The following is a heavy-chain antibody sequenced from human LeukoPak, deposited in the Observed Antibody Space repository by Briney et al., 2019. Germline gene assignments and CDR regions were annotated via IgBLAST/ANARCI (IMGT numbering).Heavy chain of an antibody. Sequence: SVKVSCKASGDTFSHFAINWVRQAPGQGLEWMGRIIPIVDIPNYARKLRGRVTITADKSTSTAYMELSSLRSEDTAVYYCAREQGTYYYDSSGYSFDYWGQGTLVTVSS. V-gene: IGHV1-69*04. CDR1: GDTFSHFA. CDR3: AREQGTYYYDSSGYSFDY. J-gene: IGHJ4*02. D-gene: IGHD3-22*01. CDR2: IIPIVDIP.